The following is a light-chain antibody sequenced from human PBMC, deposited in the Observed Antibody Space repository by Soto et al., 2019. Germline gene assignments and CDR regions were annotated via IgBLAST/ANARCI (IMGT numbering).Light chain of an antibody. J-gene: IGLJ7*01. Sequence: QSALTQPASVSGSPGQSITISCTGTSSDVGSYNLVSWYQQHPTKAPKLMIYEGNKQPSGVSNRFSGSKSDNTASLTISRLQDEEEEGYYCCSYAGSSTLAVFGGGTQLTVL. CDR1: SSDVGSYNL. CDR3: CSYAGSSTLAV. CDR2: EGN. V-gene: IGLV2-23*01.